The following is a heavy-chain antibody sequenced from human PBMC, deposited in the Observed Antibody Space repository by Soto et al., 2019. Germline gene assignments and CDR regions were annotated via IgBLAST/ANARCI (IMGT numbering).Heavy chain of an antibody. CDR1: GFTFTSYA. V-gene: IGHV3-30-3*01. CDR2: ISYDGSNK. Sequence: GGSLRLSFAASGFTFTSYAMHWVRQAPGKGLDGGAVISYDGSNKYYADSVKGRFTISRDNSKNTLYLQMNSLRAEDTAVYCCARDCNIDILTDYHSYYGMDVWGQGTTVTVSS. D-gene: IGHD3-9*01. CDR3: ARDCNIDILTDYHSYYGMDV. J-gene: IGHJ6*02.